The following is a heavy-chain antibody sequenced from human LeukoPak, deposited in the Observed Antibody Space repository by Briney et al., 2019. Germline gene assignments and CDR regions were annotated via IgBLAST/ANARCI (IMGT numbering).Heavy chain of an antibody. J-gene: IGHJ4*02. D-gene: IGHD3-3*01. Sequence: GGSLRLSCAASGFTFSSYAMHWVRQAPGKGLEWVAVISYDGSNKYYADSVKGRFTISRDNSKNTLYLQMNSLRAEDTAVYYCASDLEWLLDYWGQGTLVTVSS. CDR3: ASDLEWLLDY. CDR2: ISYDGSNK. V-gene: IGHV3-30-3*01. CDR1: GFTFSSYA.